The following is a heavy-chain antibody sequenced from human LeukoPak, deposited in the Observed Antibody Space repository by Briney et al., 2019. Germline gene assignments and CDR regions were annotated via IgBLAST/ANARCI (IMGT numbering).Heavy chain of an antibody. CDR3: AREMGVVTAHGIDV. D-gene: IGHD4-23*01. V-gene: IGHV4-39*02. CDR2: IYYSGST. Sequence: SETLSLTCIVSGGSISSISSNNYHWGWIRQPPGKGLEWIGSIYYSGSTYYNPSLKSRVTISVDTSKNQFSLKLSSVTAADTALYYCAREMGVVTAHGIDVWGQGTTVTASS. CDR1: GGSISSISSNNYH. J-gene: IGHJ6*02.